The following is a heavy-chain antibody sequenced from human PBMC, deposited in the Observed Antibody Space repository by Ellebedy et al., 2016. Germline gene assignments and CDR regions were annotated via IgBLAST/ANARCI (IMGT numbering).Heavy chain of an antibody. V-gene: IGHV3-23*01. D-gene: IGHD6-13*01. J-gene: IGHJ4*02. CDR3: SREYSNTWYADF. Sequence: GESLKISXAASGFTFSSYAMSWVRQAPGKGLEWVSAISGSGGSTYYADSVKGRFTVSRDNAKNSLYLQMNSLRDEDSAVYYCSREYSNTWYADFWGQGTLVTGSS. CDR2: ISGSGGST. CDR1: GFTFSSYA.